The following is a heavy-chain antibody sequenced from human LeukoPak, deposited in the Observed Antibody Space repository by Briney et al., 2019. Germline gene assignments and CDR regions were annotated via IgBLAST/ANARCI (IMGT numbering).Heavy chain of an antibody. CDR1: GYSFPRYW. CDR2: IYPGDSDT. D-gene: IGHD3-22*01. CDR3: ARPYDSSGYALDY. J-gene: IGHJ4*02. Sequence: GESLKISCKGSGYSFPRYWIGWVRQMPGKGLEWMGIIYPGDSDTRYSPSFQGQVTISVDKSISTAYLQWSTLKASDTAIYYCARPYDSSGYALDYWGQGTLATVSS. V-gene: IGHV5-51*01.